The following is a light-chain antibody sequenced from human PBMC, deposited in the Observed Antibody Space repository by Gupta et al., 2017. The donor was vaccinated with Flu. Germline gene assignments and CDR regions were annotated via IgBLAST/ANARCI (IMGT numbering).Light chain of an antibody. V-gene: IGLV2-14*01. Sequence: QSALPQPASVSGSPGQSNTISCTGTSSEVGGYNYVSWYQQHPGKAPKLMIYEVSNRPSGVSNRFSGSKSGNTASLTISGLQAEDEADYYCSSYTSSSTRVFGGGTKLTVL. J-gene: IGLJ2*01. CDR2: EVS. CDR1: SSEVGGYNY. CDR3: SSYTSSSTRV.